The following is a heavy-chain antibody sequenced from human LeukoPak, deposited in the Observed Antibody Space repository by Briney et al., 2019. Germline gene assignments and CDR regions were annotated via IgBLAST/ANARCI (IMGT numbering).Heavy chain of an antibody. J-gene: IGHJ5*02. CDR3: ARSSGYSSSGGLNWFDT. CDR1: GGSISSSSYY. V-gene: IGHV4-39*01. D-gene: IGHD6-13*01. Sequence: SETLSLTCTVSGGSISSSSYYWGWIRQPPGKGLEWIVSIYYSGSTYYNPSLKSRVTISVDTSKNQFSLKLSSVTAADTAVYYCARSSGYSSSGGLNWFDTWGQGTLVTVPS. CDR2: IYYSGST.